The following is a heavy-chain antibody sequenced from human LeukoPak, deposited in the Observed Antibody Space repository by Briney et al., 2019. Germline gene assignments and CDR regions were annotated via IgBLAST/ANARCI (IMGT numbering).Heavy chain of an antibody. CDR2: IRPSGDNT. Sequence: PGGSLRLSCAASGFTFSSYDMTWVRQAPGRGLEWVSSIRPSGDNTYYVDSVKGRFTISRDNSKNTLYLQMNSLRAEDTAVYYCAKEYLEWFPMDVWGKGTKVTISS. CDR3: AKEYLEWFPMDV. J-gene: IGHJ6*03. D-gene: IGHD3-9*01. V-gene: IGHV3-23*01. CDR1: GFTFSSYD.